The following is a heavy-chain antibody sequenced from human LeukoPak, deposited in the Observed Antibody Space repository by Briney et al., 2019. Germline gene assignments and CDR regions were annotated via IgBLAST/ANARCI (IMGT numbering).Heavy chain of an antibody. J-gene: IGHJ5*02. CDR3: ARGGNWNLKNWFDP. Sequence: PSETLSLTCTVSGGSISSSSYYWGWIRQPPGKGLEWIGSIYYSGSTYYNPSLKSRVTISVDTSKNQFSLKLSSVTAADTAVYYCARGGNWNLKNWFDPWGQGTLVTVSS. V-gene: IGHV4-39*07. D-gene: IGHD1-1*01. CDR2: IYYSGST. CDR1: GGSISSSSYY.